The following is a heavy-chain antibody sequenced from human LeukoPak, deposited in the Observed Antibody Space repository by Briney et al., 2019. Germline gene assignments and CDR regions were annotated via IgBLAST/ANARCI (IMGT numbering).Heavy chain of an antibody. CDR3: ASVFSEGYYFDY. CDR1: GYTFTSYD. Sequence: ASVKVSCKASGYTFTSYDISWVRQAPGQGLEWMGWISAYNGNTNYAQKLQGRVTMTTDTSTSTAYMELRSLRSDDTAVYYCASVFSEGYYFDYWGQGTLVTVSS. V-gene: IGHV1-18*01. D-gene: IGHD1-26*01. CDR2: ISAYNGNT. J-gene: IGHJ4*02.